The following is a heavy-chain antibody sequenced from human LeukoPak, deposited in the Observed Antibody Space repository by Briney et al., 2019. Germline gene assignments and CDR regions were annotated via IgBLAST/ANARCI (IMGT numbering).Heavy chain of an antibody. V-gene: IGHV3-7*04. J-gene: IGHJ4*02. CDR1: GFTFSSYW. Sequence: PGGSLRLSCVASGFTFSSYWMSWVRQAPGKGLEWVANIKQDGSERNYVDSVKGRFTISRDNAKNSVYLQMNSLRAEDTAVYYCARGAPLGYWGQGNLVTVSS. D-gene: IGHD6-6*01. CDR3: ARGAPLGY. CDR2: IKQDGSER.